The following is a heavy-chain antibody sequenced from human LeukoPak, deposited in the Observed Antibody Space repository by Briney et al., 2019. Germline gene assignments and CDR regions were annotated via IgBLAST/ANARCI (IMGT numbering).Heavy chain of an antibody. CDR3: AKDSIWQRHFDY. D-gene: IGHD3-16*01. Sequence: GGSLRLSCAASGFTFSDYYMSWIRQAPGKGLEWVSYISSRGSTIYYADSVKGRFTISRDNAKNSLYLQMNSLRAEDTAVYYCAKDSIWQRHFDYWGQGTLVTVSS. J-gene: IGHJ4*02. V-gene: IGHV3-11*01. CDR1: GFTFSDYY. CDR2: ISSRGSTI.